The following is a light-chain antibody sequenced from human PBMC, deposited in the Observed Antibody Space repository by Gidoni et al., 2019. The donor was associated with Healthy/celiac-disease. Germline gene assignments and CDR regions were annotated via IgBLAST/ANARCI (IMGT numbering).Light chain of an antibody. CDR1: QRISSY. V-gene: IGKV1-39*01. J-gene: IGKJ5*01. CDR3: QQSYSTPIT. CDR2: AAS. Sequence: IPIDQAPSSLSASVGDRVTITCRASQRISSYLSWYQQKPGKAPKLLIYAASSLQSGVPSRFSGSGSGTDFTLTISSLQPEDFATYYCQQSYSTPITFGQGTRLEIK.